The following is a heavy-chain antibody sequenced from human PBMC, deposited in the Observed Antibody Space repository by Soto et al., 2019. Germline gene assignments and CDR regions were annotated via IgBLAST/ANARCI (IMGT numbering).Heavy chain of an antibody. CDR1: GGSISSSSYY. CDR3: AGLLQGRLFPKGYYYGMDV. V-gene: IGHV4-39*01. Sequence: PSETLSLTCTVSGGSISSSSYYWGWIRQPPGKGLEWIGSIYYSGSTYYNPSLKSRVTISVDTSKNQFSLKLSSVTAADTAVYYCAGLLQGRLFPKGYYYGMDVWGQGTTVTVSS. CDR2: IYYSGST. J-gene: IGHJ6*02. D-gene: IGHD3-22*01.